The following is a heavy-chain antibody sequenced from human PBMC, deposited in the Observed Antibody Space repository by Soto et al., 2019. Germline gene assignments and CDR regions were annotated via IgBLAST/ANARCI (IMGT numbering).Heavy chain of an antibody. Sequence: ASVKVSCKTSGYTFSTFGISWVRQAPGQGLGWMGWISAYTGNTNYAQKLQGRVTMTTDKSTSTAYMELSSLRSEDTAVYYCARVSDYDFWSGYYNPLYGMDVWGQGTTVTVSS. CDR2: ISAYTGNT. D-gene: IGHD3-3*01. CDR3: ARVSDYDFWSGYYNPLYGMDV. CDR1: GYTFSTFG. V-gene: IGHV1-18*01. J-gene: IGHJ6*02.